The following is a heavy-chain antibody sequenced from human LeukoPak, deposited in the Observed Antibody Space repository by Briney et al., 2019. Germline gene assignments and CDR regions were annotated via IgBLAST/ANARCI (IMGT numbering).Heavy chain of an antibody. V-gene: IGHV4-59*10. CDR2: IYTSGST. CDR3: AGYDYVWGSYRRDY. D-gene: IGHD3-16*02. J-gene: IGHJ4*02. CDR1: GGSFSGYY. Sequence: SETLSLTCAVYGGSFSGYYWSWIRQPPGKGLEWIGRIYTSGSTNYNPSLKSRVTISVDTSKNQFSLKLSSVTAADTAVYYCAGYDYVWGSYRRDYWGQGTLVTVSS.